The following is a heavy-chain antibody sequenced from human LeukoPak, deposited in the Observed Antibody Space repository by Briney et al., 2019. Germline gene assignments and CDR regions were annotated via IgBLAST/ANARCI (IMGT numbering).Heavy chain of an antibody. CDR3: ARTKSSSGYFSLRAFDI. J-gene: IGHJ3*02. D-gene: IGHD3-22*01. CDR2: IYYSGST. V-gene: IGHV4-39*07. Sequence: SETLSLTCTVSGGSISSSSYYWGWIRQPPGKGLEWIGSIYYSGSTYYNPSLKSRVTISLDTSKNQFSLKLSSVTAADTAVYYCARTKSSSGYFSLRAFDIWGQGTMVTVSS. CDR1: GGSISSSSYY.